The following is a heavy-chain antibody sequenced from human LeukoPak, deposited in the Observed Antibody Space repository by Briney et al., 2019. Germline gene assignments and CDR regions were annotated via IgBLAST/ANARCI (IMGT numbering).Heavy chain of an antibody. Sequence: GGSLRLSCAASGFTFSSYSMNWVRQAPGKGLEWVSSISSSSSYIYYAHSVKGRFTISRDNAKNSLYLQMNSLRAEDTAVYYCARPHYYDSSGYSYDAFDIWGQGTMVTVSS. CDR1: GFTFSSYS. D-gene: IGHD3-22*01. V-gene: IGHV3-21*04. CDR2: ISSSSSYI. CDR3: ARPHYYDSSGYSYDAFDI. J-gene: IGHJ3*02.